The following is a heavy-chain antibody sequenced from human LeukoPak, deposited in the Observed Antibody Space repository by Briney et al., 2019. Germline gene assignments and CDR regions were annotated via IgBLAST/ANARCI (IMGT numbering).Heavy chain of an antibody. CDR2: INTNTGNP. D-gene: IGHD6-13*01. J-gene: IGHJ6*02. V-gene: IGHV7-4-1*02. CDR1: GYTFTSYA. CDR3: ARDLYSSSWSIYYYYGMDV. Sequence: ASVTVSCTASGYTFTSYAMNWVRQAPGQGLEWMGWINTNTGNPTYAQGFTGRFVFSLDTSVSTAYLQISSLKAEDTAVYYCARDLYSSSWSIYYYYGMDVWGQGTTVTVSS.